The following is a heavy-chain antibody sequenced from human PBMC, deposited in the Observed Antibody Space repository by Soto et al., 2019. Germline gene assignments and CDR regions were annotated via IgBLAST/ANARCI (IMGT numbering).Heavy chain of an antibody. CDR2: ISNAGSNK. Sequence: QVQLVESGGGVVQPGKSLRLSCAAFGVTFRYYGMHWVRQAPGKGLEWVALISNAGSNKYYADSLKGRFTISRDNSKNTLYLQMNSPTAEDTAVYYCAKEKDCGGTSCQFWAPGYWGQGTLVIVSS. J-gene: IGHJ4*02. CDR3: AKEKDCGGTSCQFWAPGY. V-gene: IGHV3-30*18. CDR1: GVTFRYYG. D-gene: IGHD2-2*01.